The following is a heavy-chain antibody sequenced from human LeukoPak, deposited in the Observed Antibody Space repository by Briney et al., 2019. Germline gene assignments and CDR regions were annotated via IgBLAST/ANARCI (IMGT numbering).Heavy chain of an antibody. CDR2: ISSSSSYI. Sequence: SGGSLRLSCAASGFTFSDYAMNWVRQAPGKGLEWVSSISSSSSYIYYTDSVKGRFTISRDNAKNSLYLQMNSLRAEDMAVYYCARDRGLPWWDYWGQGTLVTVSS. J-gene: IGHJ4*02. D-gene: IGHD2-8*02. CDR3: ARDRGLPWWDY. V-gene: IGHV3-21*01. CDR1: GFTFSDYA.